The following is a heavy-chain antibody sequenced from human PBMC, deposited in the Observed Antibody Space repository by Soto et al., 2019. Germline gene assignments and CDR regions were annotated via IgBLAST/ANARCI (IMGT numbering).Heavy chain of an antibody. V-gene: IGHV3-30*03. CDR1: GFTFSSYG. CDR3: AYGSGSYSSFYYYYCMDV. J-gene: IGHJ6*02. CDR2: ISYDGSNK. Sequence: GGSLRLSCAASGFTFSSYGMHWVRQAPGKGLEWVAVISYDGSNKYYADSVKGRFTISRDNSKNTLYLQMNSLRAEDTAVYYCAYGSGSYSSFYYYYCMDVWGQGTTVTVSS. D-gene: IGHD3-10*01.